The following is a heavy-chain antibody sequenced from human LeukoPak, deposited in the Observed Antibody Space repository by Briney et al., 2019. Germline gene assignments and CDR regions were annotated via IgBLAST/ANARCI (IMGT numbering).Heavy chain of an antibody. D-gene: IGHD3-10*01. J-gene: IGHJ5*02. V-gene: IGHV4-61*05. CDR2: IYYSGST. CDR3: ARGNIYGSGSYYGGDNNWFDP. Sequence: SETLSLTCTVSGGSISSSSDYWGWLRQPPGKGLEWIGYIYYSGSTNYNPSLKSRVTISVDTSKNQFSLKLSSVTAADTAVYYCARGNIYGSGSYYGGDNNWFDPWGQGTLVTVSS. CDR1: GGSISSSSDY.